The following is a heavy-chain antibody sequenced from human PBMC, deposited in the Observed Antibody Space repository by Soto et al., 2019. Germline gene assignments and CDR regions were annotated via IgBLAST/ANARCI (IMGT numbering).Heavy chain of an antibody. CDR2: INVYNGNT. J-gene: IGHJ5*02. D-gene: IGHD3-10*01. CDR3: ARGVGSGSYYNQYNWFDP. V-gene: IGHV1-18*01. Sequence: QVQLVQSGGEVKKPGASVKVSCKASGYTFTNYGISWVRQAPGQGLEWMGWINVYNGNTKYAQKVQGRVTMTTDTSTSTASMGLRSLRSDDTAVYYCARGVGSGSYYNQYNWFDPWCQGTLVTVSS. CDR1: GYTFTNYG.